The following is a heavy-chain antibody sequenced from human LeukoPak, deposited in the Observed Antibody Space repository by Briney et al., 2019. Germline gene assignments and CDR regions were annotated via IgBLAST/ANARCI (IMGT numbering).Heavy chain of an antibody. CDR1: GGSISSGGYS. J-gene: IGHJ3*02. CDR3: ARGDYTAFDI. Sequence: SETLSLTCAVSGGSISSGGYSWGWIRQPPGKGLEWIGYIYHSGSTYYNPSLKSRVTISVDRSKNQFSLKLSSVTAADTAVYYCARGDYTAFDIWGQGTMVTVSS. CDR2: IYHSGST. V-gene: IGHV4-30-2*01. D-gene: IGHD4-17*01.